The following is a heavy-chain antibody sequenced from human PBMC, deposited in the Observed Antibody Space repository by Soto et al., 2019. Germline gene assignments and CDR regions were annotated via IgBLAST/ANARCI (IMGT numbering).Heavy chain of an antibody. D-gene: IGHD6-19*01. Sequence: QVQLVQSGAEEKKPGASVKVSCKASGYTFTTYAMHWVRQAPGQRLEWMGWINASNGNTKYSQKFQGRVTIARDTSASTAYMELSSLRSEDTAVYYCARHGSAWDYWGQGTLVTVSS. CDR3: ARHGSAWDY. CDR1: GYTFTTYA. CDR2: INASNGNT. V-gene: IGHV1-3*05. J-gene: IGHJ4*02.